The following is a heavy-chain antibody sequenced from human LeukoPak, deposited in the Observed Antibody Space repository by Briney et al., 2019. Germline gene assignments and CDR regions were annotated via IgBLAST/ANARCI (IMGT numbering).Heavy chain of an antibody. CDR3: AKDRTMGASYWYFDL. Sequence: GGSLRLSCAASGVTLGTYAMSWARQAPGKGLEWVSGISSSGSGGNTYYADSVKGRFTISRDSSKNTLFLHMNTLRAEDTAIYYCAKDRTMGASYWYFDLWGRGTLVTVSS. V-gene: IGHV3-23*01. D-gene: IGHD1-26*01. CDR1: GVTLGTYA. J-gene: IGHJ2*01. CDR2: ISSSGSGGNT.